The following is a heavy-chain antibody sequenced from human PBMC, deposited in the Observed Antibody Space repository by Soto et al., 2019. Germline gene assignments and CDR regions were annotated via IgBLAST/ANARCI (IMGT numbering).Heavy chain of an antibody. CDR2: ISAYNGNT. CDR3: ARGSREVAVAGTPDY. CDR1: GDTFSTYT. V-gene: IGHV1-18*01. D-gene: IGHD6-19*01. J-gene: IGHJ4*02. Sequence: ASVKVSCKASGDTFSTYTITWMRQAPGQGLEWMGWISAYNGNTNYAQKLQGRVTMTTDTSTSTAYMELRSLRSDDTAVYYCARGSREVAVAGTPDYWGQGTLVTVSS.